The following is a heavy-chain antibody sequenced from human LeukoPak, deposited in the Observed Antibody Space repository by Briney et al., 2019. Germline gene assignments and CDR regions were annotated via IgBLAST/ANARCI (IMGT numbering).Heavy chain of an antibody. CDR1: GFTFSSYW. J-gene: IGHJ6*02. CDR2: IKQDGSEK. V-gene: IGHV3-7*01. D-gene: IGHD3-10*01. Sequence: GGSLRLSCAASGFTFSSYWMSWVRQAPVKGLEWVANIKQDGSEKYYVDSVKGRFTISRDNAKKSLYLQMNSLRAEDTAVYYCARYGSGSYYYYYGMDVWGQGTTVTVSS. CDR3: ARYGSGSYYYYYGMDV.